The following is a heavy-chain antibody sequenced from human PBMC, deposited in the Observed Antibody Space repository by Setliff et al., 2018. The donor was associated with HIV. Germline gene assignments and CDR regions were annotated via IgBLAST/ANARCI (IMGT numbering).Heavy chain of an antibody. D-gene: IGHD6-19*01. CDR2: ISSSSSYI. V-gene: IGHV3-21*01. CDR1: GFTFSSYS. J-gene: IGHJ4*02. Sequence: GESLKISCAASGFTFSSYSMNWVRQAPGKGLEWVSSISSSSSYIYYADSVKGRFTIARDNAKNSLYLQMNSLRAEDTAVYYCARDGPSSSGWYKGDYWGQGTLVTVSS. CDR3: ARDGPSSSGWYKGDY.